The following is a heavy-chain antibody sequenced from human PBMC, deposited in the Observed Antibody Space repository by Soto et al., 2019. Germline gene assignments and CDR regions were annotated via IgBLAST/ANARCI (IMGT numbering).Heavy chain of an antibody. CDR2: ISGSDGKT. CDR3: ARWSYLDY. J-gene: IGHJ4*02. Sequence: RRLSCAASGFSFGSYALSWVRQAPGKGLEWVSTISGSDGKTFYADSVKGRFSISRDTSQSTLYLQMNSLRADDTAMYYCARWSYLDYWGQGTRVTVPQ. CDR1: GFSFGSYA. D-gene: IGHD3-3*01. V-gene: IGHV3-23*01.